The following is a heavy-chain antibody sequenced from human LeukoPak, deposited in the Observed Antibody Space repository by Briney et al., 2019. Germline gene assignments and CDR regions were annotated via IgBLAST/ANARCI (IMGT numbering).Heavy chain of an antibody. J-gene: IGHJ4*02. CDR1: GYTFTSYA. Sequence: ASVKVSCKASGYTFTSYAMHWVRQAPGQRLEWMGWINAGNGNTKYSQKFQGRVTITRDTSASTAYMELRSLRSDDTAVYYCASASNFWGGYSPFDYWGQGTLVTVSS. CDR2: INAGNGNT. D-gene: IGHD3-3*01. CDR3: ASASNFWGGYSPFDY. V-gene: IGHV1-3*01.